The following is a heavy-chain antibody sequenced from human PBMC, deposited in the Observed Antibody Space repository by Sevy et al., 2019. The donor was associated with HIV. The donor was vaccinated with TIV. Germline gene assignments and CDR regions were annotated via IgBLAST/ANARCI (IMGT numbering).Heavy chain of an antibody. CDR1: GFTFSSYS. CDR3: AREGGDCSSTSCPFDY. D-gene: IGHD2-2*01. CDR2: ISSSSSYI. Sequence: GGSLRLSCAASGFTFSSYSMNWVRRAPGKGLEWVSSISSSSSYIYYADSVKGRFTISRDNAKNSLYLQMNSLRAEETAVYYCAREGGDCSSTSCPFDYWGQGTLVTVSS. J-gene: IGHJ4*02. V-gene: IGHV3-21*01.